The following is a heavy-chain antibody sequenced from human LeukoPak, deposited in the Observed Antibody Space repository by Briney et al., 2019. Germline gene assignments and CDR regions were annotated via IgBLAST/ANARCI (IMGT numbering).Heavy chain of an antibody. CDR1: GFTFDDYA. D-gene: IGHD3-22*01. CDR3: ARYGYYDSSAIFRAFDI. V-gene: IGHV3-21*01. Sequence: GGSLRLSCAASGFTFDDYAMHWVRQAPGKGLVWVSSISSSSSYIYYADSVKGRFTISRDNAKNSLYLQMNSLRAEDTAVYYCARYGYYDSSAIFRAFDIWGQGTMVTVSS. J-gene: IGHJ3*02. CDR2: ISSSSSYI.